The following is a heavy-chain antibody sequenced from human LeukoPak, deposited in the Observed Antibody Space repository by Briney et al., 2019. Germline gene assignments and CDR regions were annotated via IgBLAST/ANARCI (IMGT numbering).Heavy chain of an antibody. Sequence: GGSLRLSCAASGFTFSSYGMSWVRQAPGKGLEWVSAISGSGGSTYCADSVKGRFTISRDNSKNTVYLQMNSLRPEDTAVYYCTKESSPGDYWGLGTLVTVSS. D-gene: IGHD6-6*01. CDR2: ISGSGGST. CDR3: TKESSPGDY. CDR1: GFTFSSYG. J-gene: IGHJ4*02. V-gene: IGHV3-23*01.